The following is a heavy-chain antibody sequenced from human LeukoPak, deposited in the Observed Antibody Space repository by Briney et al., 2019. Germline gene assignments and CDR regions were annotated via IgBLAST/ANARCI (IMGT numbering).Heavy chain of an antibody. Sequence: GGSLRLSCAASGFTFSSYTMNWVRQAPGKGLEWVSSISGTSDNIYYAASVKGRFTISRDNAKNSLYLQMNSLRAEDTAVYYCARDGGDRDYGWDNWGQGTLVTVSS. J-gene: IGHJ4*02. CDR1: GFTFSSYT. CDR2: ISGTSDNI. CDR3: ARDGGDRDYGWDN. D-gene: IGHD4-17*01. V-gene: IGHV3-21*01.